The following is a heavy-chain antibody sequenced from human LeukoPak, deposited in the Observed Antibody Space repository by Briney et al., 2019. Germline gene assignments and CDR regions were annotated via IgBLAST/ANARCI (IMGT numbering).Heavy chain of an antibody. CDR3: ALADYGDSWY. CDR2: INPNSGGT. CDR1: GYTFTGYY. J-gene: IGHJ4*02. Sequence: ASVQVSCKASGYTFTGYYLHWVRQAPGQGLEWMGRINPNSGGTNYAQKFQGRVTMTRDTSITTAYMELSRLRSDDTAVYYCALADYGDSWYWGQGTLVTFSS. V-gene: IGHV1-2*06. D-gene: IGHD4-17*01.